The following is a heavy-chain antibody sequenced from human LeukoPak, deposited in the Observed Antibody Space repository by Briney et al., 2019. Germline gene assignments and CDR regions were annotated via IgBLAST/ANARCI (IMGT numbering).Heavy chain of an antibody. CDR2: ISGSGGST. Sequence: GGSLRLSCAASGFTFSSYAMSWVRQAPGKGLEWVSAISGSGGSTYYADSVKGRFTISRDNSKNTLYLQMNSLRAEDTAIYYCAKSPYYYGPGSYSFDYWGQGTLVTVSS. J-gene: IGHJ4*02. CDR1: GFTFSSYA. V-gene: IGHV3-23*01. D-gene: IGHD3-10*01. CDR3: AKSPYYYGPGSYSFDY.